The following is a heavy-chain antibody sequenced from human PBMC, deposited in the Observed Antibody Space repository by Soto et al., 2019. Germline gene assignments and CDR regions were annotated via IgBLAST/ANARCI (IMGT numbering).Heavy chain of an antibody. CDR3: AREVAVATVDY. CDR2: ISYDGSNK. J-gene: IGHJ4*02. CDR1: GFTFSSYA. V-gene: IGHV3-30-3*01. Sequence: GGSLRLSCAASGFTFSSYAMHWVRQAPGKGLEWVAVISYDGSNKYYADSVKGRFTISRDNSKNTLYLQMNSLRAEDTAVYYCAREVAVATVDYWGQGTLVTVSS. D-gene: IGHD6-19*01.